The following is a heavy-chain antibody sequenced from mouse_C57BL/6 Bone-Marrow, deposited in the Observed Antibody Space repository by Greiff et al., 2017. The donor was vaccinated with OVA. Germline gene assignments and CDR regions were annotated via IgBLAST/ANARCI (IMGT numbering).Heavy chain of an antibody. CDR1: GFCFNTYA. Sequence: DVMLVESGGGLVQPKGSLKLSCAASGFCFNTYAMNWVRQAPGKGLEWVARIRSKSNTYATYYVESVKDSFTISRDNSKSMLYLQMNNLKTEDTAMYYCVRHGDYGNYVDFDYWGQGTTLTVSS. CDR2: IRSKSNTYAT. V-gene: IGHV10-1*01. J-gene: IGHJ2*01. D-gene: IGHD2-1*01. CDR3: VRHGDYGNYVDFDY.